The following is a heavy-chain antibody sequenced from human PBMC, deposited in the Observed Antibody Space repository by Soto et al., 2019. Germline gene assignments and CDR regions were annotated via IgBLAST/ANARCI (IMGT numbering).Heavy chain of an antibody. CDR1: GGSFSGYY. V-gene: IGHV4-34*01. Sequence: SETPSLTCAVYGGSFSGYYWSWIRQPPGKGLEWIGEINHSGSTNYNPSLKSRVTISVDTSKNQFSLKLSSVTAADTAVYYCASCIAARPSWFDPWGQGTLVTVSS. D-gene: IGHD6-6*01. J-gene: IGHJ5*02. CDR3: ASCIAARPSWFDP. CDR2: INHSGST.